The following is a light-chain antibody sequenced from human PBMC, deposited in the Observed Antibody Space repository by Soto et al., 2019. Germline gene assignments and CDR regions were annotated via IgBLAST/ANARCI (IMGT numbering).Light chain of an antibody. CDR1: SSDVGGYNY. J-gene: IGLJ3*02. Sequence: QSALTQPASVSGSPGQSITISCTGTSSDVGGYNYVSWYKQHPGKAPKLVIYEVSNRPSGISNRFSGSKSGNTASLTISGLQAEDEADYYCSSYTTNSTLVFGGGTKLTVL. CDR3: SSYTTNSTLV. CDR2: EVS. V-gene: IGLV2-14*01.